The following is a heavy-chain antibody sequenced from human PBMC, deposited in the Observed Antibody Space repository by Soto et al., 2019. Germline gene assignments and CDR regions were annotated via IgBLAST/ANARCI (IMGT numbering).Heavy chain of an antibody. CDR1: GYSFTSYW. CDR2: IYPGDSDT. J-gene: IGHJ4*02. Sequence: GESLKISCKGSGYSFTSYWIGWVRQMPGKGLEWMGIIYPGDSDTRYSPSFQGQVTISADKSISTAYLQWSSLKASDTAMYYCAKDDVSGDGLWLVSDWGQGTLVTVSS. V-gene: IGHV5-51*01. D-gene: IGHD2-21*02. CDR3: AKDDVSGDGLWLVSD.